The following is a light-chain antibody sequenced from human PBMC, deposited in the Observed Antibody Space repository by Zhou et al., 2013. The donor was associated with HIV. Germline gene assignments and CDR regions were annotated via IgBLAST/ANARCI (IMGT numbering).Light chain of an antibody. CDR1: QSVRNY. Sequence: EVVLTQSPVTLSLSPGERATLSCRASQSVRNYLAWYQQKCGQAPRLLIYDTFNRATGIPARFSGSGSGTDFTLTISSLEPEDFAIYYRQQRSDWPITFGQGHGWRLN. CDR3: QQRSDWPIT. J-gene: IGKJ5*01. CDR2: DTF. V-gene: IGKV3-11*01.